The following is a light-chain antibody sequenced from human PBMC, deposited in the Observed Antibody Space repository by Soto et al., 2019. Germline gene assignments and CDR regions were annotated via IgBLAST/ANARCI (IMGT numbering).Light chain of an antibody. CDR2: CAS. CDR3: QQYGSSPWT. V-gene: IGKV3-20*01. Sequence: EIVLTQSPGTLSLTPGERATLSCRASQSVSSGYLAWYQQKPGQAPRLRIYCASSRATGIPDRFSGSGSGTDFTLTISRLEPEDFAVYYCQQYGSSPWTFGQGTKV. CDR1: QSVSSGY. J-gene: IGKJ1*01.